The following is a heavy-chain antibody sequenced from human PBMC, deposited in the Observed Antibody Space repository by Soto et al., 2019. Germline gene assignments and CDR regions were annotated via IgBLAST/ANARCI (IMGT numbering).Heavy chain of an antibody. CDR1: GGTFSSYA. V-gene: IGHV1-69*01. CDR3: ARLDDSSGYYY. J-gene: IGHJ4*02. D-gene: IGHD3-22*01. CDR2: IIPIFGTA. Sequence: QVQLVQSGAEVKKPGSSVKVSCKASGGTFSSYAISWVRQAPGQGLEWMGGIIPIFGTANYAQKFQGRVTITADESPSTAYMELSSLRSEDTAVYSCARLDDSSGYYYWGQGTLVTVSS.